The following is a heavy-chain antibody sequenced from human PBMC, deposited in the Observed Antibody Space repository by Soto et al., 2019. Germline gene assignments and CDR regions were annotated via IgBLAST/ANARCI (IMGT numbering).Heavy chain of an antibody. Sequence: ASVKVSCKASGGTFSSYAISWVRQAPGQGLEWMGGIIPIFGTANYAQKFQGRVTITADESTSTAYMELSSLRSEDTAVYYCARSLTYYYDSSRIRGAFDIWGQGKMVTVSS. J-gene: IGHJ3*02. CDR3: ARSLTYYYDSSRIRGAFDI. CDR1: GGTFSSYA. V-gene: IGHV1-69*13. D-gene: IGHD3-22*01. CDR2: IIPIFGTA.